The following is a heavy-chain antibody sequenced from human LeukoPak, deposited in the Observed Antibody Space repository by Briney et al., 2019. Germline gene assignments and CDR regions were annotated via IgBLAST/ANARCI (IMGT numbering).Heavy chain of an antibody. V-gene: IGHV4-61*05. D-gene: IGHD3-9*01. Sequence: SETLSLTCTVSGGSISSSSYYWGWIRQPPGKGLEWIGYIYYSGSTNYNPSLKSRVTISVDTSKNQFSLKLNSVTAADTAVYYCARFTPYYDILTGYSHFDYWGQGTLVTVSS. CDR3: ARFTPYYDILTGYSHFDY. J-gene: IGHJ4*02. CDR2: IYYSGST. CDR1: GGSISSSSYY.